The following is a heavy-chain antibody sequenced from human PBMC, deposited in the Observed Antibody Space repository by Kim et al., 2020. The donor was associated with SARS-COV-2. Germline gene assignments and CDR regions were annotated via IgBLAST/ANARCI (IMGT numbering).Heavy chain of an antibody. D-gene: IGHD2-2*01. Sequence: ASVKVSCKASGYTFTGYYMHWVRQAPGQGLEWMGWINPNSGGTNYAQKFQGRVTMTRDTSISTAYMELSRLRSDDTAVYYCARDPRDCSSTSCYWGNWFDPWGQGTLVTVSS. CDR1: GYTFTGYY. J-gene: IGHJ5*02. CDR2: INPNSGGT. V-gene: IGHV1-2*02. CDR3: ARDPRDCSSTSCYWGNWFDP.